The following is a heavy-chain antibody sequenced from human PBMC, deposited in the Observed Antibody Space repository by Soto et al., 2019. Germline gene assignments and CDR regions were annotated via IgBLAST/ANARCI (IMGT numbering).Heavy chain of an antibody. CDR3: AREENCRGGTCYSEYFHH. V-gene: IGHV1-46*01. CDR1: GYIFTAYS. Sequence: GASVKVSCKTSGYIFTAYSMHWVRQAPGQGLEWMGVVNPSGGSAHYAQSFEGRVTLTRDTSTGTFYMELSSLRSEDTAVYYCAREENCRGGTCYSEYFHHWGQGTLVTAPQ. CDR2: VNPSGGSA. J-gene: IGHJ1*01. D-gene: IGHD2-15*01.